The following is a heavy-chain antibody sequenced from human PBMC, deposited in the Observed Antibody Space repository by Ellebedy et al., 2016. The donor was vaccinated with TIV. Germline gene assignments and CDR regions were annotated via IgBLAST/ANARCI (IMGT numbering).Heavy chain of an antibody. D-gene: IGHD6-19*01. CDR2: INPSGGST. CDR1: GYTFTSYY. V-gene: IGHV1-46*01. J-gene: IGHJ5*02. CDR3: ARDFFSGWLTALNRFDP. Sequence: AASVKVSCKTSGYTFTSYYMHWVRQAPGQGLEWMGIINPSGGSTTYAQKFQGRVTMTRDTSTSTVYIELSSLRSGDTAVYYGARDFFSGWLTALNRFDPWGQGTLVTVSS.